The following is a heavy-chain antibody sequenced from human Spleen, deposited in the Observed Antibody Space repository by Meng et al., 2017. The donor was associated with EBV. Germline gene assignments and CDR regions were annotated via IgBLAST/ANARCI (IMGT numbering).Heavy chain of an antibody. J-gene: IGHJ4*02. CDR3: ARDSTENLDY. CDR2: INTNTGHP. D-gene: IGHD4-17*01. Sequence: QLVQSGPKLNKPGASMKVSCRASGYRFTNYAMTWVRQAPGQGLEWMGWINTNTGHPTYAQGFTGRFVFSLDTSVRTTYLQISNLKAEDTAVYYCARDSTENLDYWGQGTLVTVSS. V-gene: IGHV7-4-1*02. CDR1: GYRFTNYA.